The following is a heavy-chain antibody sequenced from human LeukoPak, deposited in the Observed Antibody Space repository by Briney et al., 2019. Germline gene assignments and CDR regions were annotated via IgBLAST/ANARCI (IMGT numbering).Heavy chain of an antibody. CDR2: INPSGGST. CDR3: ARGLESYHSSGYYYRSWFDP. D-gene: IGHD3-22*01. V-gene: IGHV1-46*01. Sequence: GASVKVSCKASGYTFTSYYMHWVRQAPGQGLEWMGIINPSGGSTSYAQKFQGRVTMTRDMSTSTVYMELSSLRSEDTAVYYCARGLESYHSSGYYYRSWFDPWGQGTLVTVSS. CDR1: GYTFTSYY. J-gene: IGHJ5*02.